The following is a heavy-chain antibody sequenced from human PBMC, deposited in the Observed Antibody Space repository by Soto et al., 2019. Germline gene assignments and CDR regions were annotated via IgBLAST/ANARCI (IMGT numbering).Heavy chain of an antibody. CDR3: AHSRCGGDCLQSYSSHYYYGMDV. D-gene: IGHD2-21*02. CDR2: IYWDDDK. J-gene: IGHJ6*02. V-gene: IGHV2-5*02. CDR1: GFSLSTGGVG. Sequence: QITLKESGPSLVKPTQTLTLTCTFSGFSLSTGGVGVGWIRQPPGKALEWLALIYWDDDKRYSPPLRSRLTVTKDASKHQVVLTMTNRDPVDTATYYCAHSRCGGDCLQSYSSHYYYGMDVWGQGTTVTVSS.